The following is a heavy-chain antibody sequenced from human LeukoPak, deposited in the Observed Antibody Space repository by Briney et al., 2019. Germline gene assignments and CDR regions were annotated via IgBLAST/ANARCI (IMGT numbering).Heavy chain of an antibody. CDR2: ISDIGSI. CDR1: GGSISSYY. V-gene: IGHV4-59*08. J-gene: IGHJ4*02. D-gene: IGHD2-8*02. CDR3: AGHHPRNTVDF. Sequence: KPPETLSLTCTVSGGSISSYYWSWIRQPPGKGLEWIAYISDIGSINYNPSLKSRVTISLDTSKNQFSLKLSSVTAADTAVYYCAGHHPRNTVDFWGQGTLVTVSS.